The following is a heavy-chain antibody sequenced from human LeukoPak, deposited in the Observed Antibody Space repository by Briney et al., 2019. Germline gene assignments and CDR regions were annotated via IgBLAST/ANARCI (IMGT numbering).Heavy chain of an antibody. CDR2: ITANSYI. Sequence: PGGSLRLSCAASGFIFNSYSMNWVRQAPGKGLEWVSSITANSYIYYAASVKGRFTISKDNAKKSLHLQMNSLRAEDTAVYYCARTITGTSWFDPWGQGTLVTVSS. V-gene: IGHV3-21*01. CDR1: GFIFNSYS. CDR3: ARTITGTSWFDP. D-gene: IGHD1-7*01. J-gene: IGHJ5*02.